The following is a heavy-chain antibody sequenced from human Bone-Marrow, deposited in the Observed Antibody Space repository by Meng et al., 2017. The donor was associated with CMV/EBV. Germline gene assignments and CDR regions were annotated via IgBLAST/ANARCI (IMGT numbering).Heavy chain of an antibody. J-gene: IGHJ6*02. CDR1: GFTFKMFS. CDR2: IKQDGSER. CDR3: AREMGGQLAVDPGIVAPLIKKAFKDQGVTLNYGLDV. D-gene: IGHD2-15*01. V-gene: IGHV3-7*01. Sequence: GGSLRLSCTASGFTFKMFSMTWVRQTPGKGLEWVANIKQDGSERFYVDSVRGRFTISRDNAKNSLFLQMSGLRVDDTAVYYCAREMGGQLAVDPGIVAPLIKKAFKDQGVTLNYGLDVWGQGTTVTVSS.